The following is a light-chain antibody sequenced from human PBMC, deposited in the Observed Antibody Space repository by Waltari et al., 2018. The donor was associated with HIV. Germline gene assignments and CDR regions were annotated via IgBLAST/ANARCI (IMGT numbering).Light chain of an antibody. J-gene: IGLJ2*01. V-gene: IGLV2-23*02. CDR1: SSDVGGYHY. CDR3: CSYAGSSTSVV. Sequence: QSALTQPASVSGSPGQSITISCTGTSSDVGGYHYVSWYQQHPGKAPKLMIYDVSQRPSGVSNRFSGSKSGNTASLTISGLQAEDEADYYCCSYAGSSTSVVFGGGTKLTVL. CDR2: DVS.